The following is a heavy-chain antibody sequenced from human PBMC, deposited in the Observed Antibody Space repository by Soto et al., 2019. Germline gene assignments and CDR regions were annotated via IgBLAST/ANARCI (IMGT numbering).Heavy chain of an antibody. V-gene: IGHV3-33*01. J-gene: IGHJ5*02. CDR2: IWYHGTTK. CDR1: GFSLSGYG. CDR3: ARDVDRTSHLNWFDP. D-gene: IGHD5-12*01. Sequence: PGGSLRLSCEVSGFSLSGYGMHWVRQAPGKGLEWVAVIWYHGTTKNYADSVKGRFTISRDTSKNTVYLQMDSLKVEDTAVYYCARDVDRTSHLNWFDPWGQGVMVTVYS.